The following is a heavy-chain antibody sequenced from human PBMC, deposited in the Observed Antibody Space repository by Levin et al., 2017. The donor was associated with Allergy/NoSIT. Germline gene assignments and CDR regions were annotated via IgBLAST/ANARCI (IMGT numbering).Heavy chain of an antibody. CDR2: INSDGSST. J-gene: IGHJ6*04. D-gene: IGHD6-13*01. Sequence: GESLKISCAASGFTFSSYWMHWVRQAPGKGLVWVSRINSDGSSTSYADSVKGRFTISRDNAKNTLYLQMNSLRAEDTAVYYCARDRIAAAGWDYYYYGRDEGGKGTTVTVSS. CDR1: GFTFSSYW. CDR3: ARDRIAAAGWDYYYYGRDE. V-gene: IGHV3-74*01.